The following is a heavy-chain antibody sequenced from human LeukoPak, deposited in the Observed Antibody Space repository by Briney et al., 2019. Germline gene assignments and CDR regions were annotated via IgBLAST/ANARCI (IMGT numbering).Heavy chain of an antibody. CDR1: GGSMSSGGYS. CDR2: ISHTGST. CDR3: ARDDLGVLSF. V-gene: IGHV4-30-2*01. D-gene: IGHD2/OR15-2a*01. Sequence: PSQTLSLTCTVSGGSMSSGGYSWSWLRQAPGKGLEWIGHISHTGSTLYNPPLKSRVTISADRSKNQFSLNLNSVTAADTAMYYCARDDLGVLSFWGQGALVTVS. J-gene: IGHJ4*02.